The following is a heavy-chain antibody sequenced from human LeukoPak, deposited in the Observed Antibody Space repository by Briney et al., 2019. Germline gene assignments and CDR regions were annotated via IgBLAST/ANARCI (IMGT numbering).Heavy chain of an antibody. Sequence: GGSLRLSCAASGFTFSNSGINWVRQAPGKGLEWVALIWYDGSNEYYADSVKGRFTISRDNSKNTLYLQMTSLRAEDTAIYYCARGVGYSFGTGDYWGQGTLVTVSS. CDR3: ARGVGYSFGTGDY. J-gene: IGHJ4*02. D-gene: IGHD5-18*01. CDR1: GFTFSNSG. CDR2: IWYDGSNE. V-gene: IGHV3-33*01.